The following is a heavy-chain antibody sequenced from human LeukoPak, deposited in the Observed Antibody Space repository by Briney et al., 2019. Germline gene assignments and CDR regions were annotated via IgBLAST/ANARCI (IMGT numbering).Heavy chain of an antibody. CDR1: GDSTSNHF. Sequence: SETLSLTCTVSGDSTSNHFWSWMRQPPGKGLEWIGTYYNSGSSNYHPSLKSRATISVDTSKNQLSLELSSVTAADTAVYYCVGAKQWLSSDMWGQGTTVTVSS. D-gene: IGHD3-22*01. CDR3: VGAKQWLSSDM. V-gene: IGHV4-59*08. CDR2: YYNSGSS. J-gene: IGHJ3*02.